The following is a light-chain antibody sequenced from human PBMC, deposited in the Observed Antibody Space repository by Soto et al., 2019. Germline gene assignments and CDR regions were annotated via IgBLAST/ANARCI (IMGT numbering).Light chain of an antibody. CDR1: SSDFGSYNL. CDR3: CSYAGSSTSYV. V-gene: IGLV2-23*02. Sequence: QSALTQPASVSGSPGQSITISCTGTSSDFGSYNLVSWYQQHPGKAPKLMIYEVSKRPSGVSNRFSGSKSGNTASLTISGLQAEDEADYYCCSYAGSSTSYVLGTGTKVTVL. CDR2: EVS. J-gene: IGLJ1*01.